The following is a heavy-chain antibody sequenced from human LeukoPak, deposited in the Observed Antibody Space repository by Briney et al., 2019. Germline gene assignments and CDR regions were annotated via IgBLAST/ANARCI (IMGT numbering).Heavy chain of an antibody. J-gene: IGHJ5*02. CDR1: GGSISSSSYY. CDR3: ARYSGESNWFAP. CDR2: IYYSGST. Sequence: SETLSLTCIVSGGSISSSSYYWGWIRQPPGKGLEWIGSIYYSGSTYYNPSLKSRVTISVDTSKNQFSLKLTSVTAADTAVYYCARYSGESNWFAPWGQGTLVTVSS. V-gene: IGHV4-39*07. D-gene: IGHD3-10*01.